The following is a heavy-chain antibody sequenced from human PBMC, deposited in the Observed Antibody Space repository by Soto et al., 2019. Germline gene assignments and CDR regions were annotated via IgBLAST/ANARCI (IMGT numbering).Heavy chain of an antibody. CDR3: AKEDSNDNWYFDF. CDR2: VSWDGKVK. Sequence: QVQLAESGGGVVQPGRSLRLSRVASGFTFTTYSIHWLRQAPGKGLEWVSVVSWDGKVKYYADSVKGRFTASRDNFKNTAFLEMNSLTTEDTSVYYCAKEDSNDNWYFDFWGRGTRVTVSS. CDR1: GFTFTTYS. D-gene: IGHD3-22*01. J-gene: IGHJ2*01. V-gene: IGHV3-30*18.